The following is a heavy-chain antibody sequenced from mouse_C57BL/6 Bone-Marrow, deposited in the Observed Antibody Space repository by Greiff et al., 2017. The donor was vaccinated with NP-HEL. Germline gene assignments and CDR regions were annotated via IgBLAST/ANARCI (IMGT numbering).Heavy chain of an antibody. Sequence: EVHLVESGGGLVQPKGSLKLSCAASGFSFNTYAMNWVRQAPGKGLEWVARIRSKSNNYATYYADSVKDRFTISRDDSESMLYLQMNNLKTEDTAMYYCVRPGEGTGFAYWGQGTLVTVSA. CDR3: VRPGEGTGFAY. J-gene: IGHJ3*01. D-gene: IGHD3-1*01. CDR1: GFSFNTYA. CDR2: IRSKSNNYAT. V-gene: IGHV10-1*01.